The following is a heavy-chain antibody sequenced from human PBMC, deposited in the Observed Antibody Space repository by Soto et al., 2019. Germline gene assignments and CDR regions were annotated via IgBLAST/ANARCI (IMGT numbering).Heavy chain of an antibody. Sequence: QVQLVQSGAEVKKPGAPVKVSCKASGYTFTSYYMHWVRQAPGQGLEWMGIINPSGGSTSYAQKFQGRVTMTRDTSTSTVYMELSSLRSEDTAVYYCAREDFQLTYFDYWGQGTLVTVSS. CDR2: INPSGGST. CDR3: AREDFQLTYFDY. D-gene: IGHD3-3*01. V-gene: IGHV1-46*01. CDR1: GYTFTSYY. J-gene: IGHJ4*02.